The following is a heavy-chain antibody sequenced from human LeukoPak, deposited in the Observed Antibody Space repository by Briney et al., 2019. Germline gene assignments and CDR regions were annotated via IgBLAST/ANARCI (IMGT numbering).Heavy chain of an antibody. V-gene: IGHV3-21*01. J-gene: IGHJ4*02. CDR1: GFTFSTYT. Sequence: GGSLRLSCAASGFTFSTYTMNWVRQAPGKGLEWVSSISSRSSYIYYADSVKGRFIISRDNAKNSLSLQMNSLRAEDTAVYYCARDYYCSGVSCSSGAYLDYWGQGTLVTVSS. CDR2: ISSRSSYI. CDR3: ARDYYCSGVSCSSGAYLDY. D-gene: IGHD2-15*01.